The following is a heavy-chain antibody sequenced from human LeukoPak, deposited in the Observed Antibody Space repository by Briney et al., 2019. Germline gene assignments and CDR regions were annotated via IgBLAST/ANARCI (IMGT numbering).Heavy chain of an antibody. CDR3: ARASGSSTIPTKY. D-gene: IGHD3-9*01. CDR1: GFTFSSYW. J-gene: IGHJ4*02. Sequence: PGGSLRLSCAASGFTFSSYWMSWVRQAPGKGLEWVANIKQDGNEKYYVDSVKGRFTISRDNAKNSLYLQMNSLRAEDTAVYYCARASGSSTIPTKYWGQGALVTVSS. V-gene: IGHV3-7*03. CDR2: IKQDGNEK.